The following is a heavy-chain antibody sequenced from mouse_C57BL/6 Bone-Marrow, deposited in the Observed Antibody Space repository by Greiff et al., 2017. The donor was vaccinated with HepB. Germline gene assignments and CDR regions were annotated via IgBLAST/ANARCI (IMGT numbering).Heavy chain of an antibody. J-gene: IGHJ3*01. D-gene: IGHD2-12*01. CDR2: ISDGGSYT. CDR3: ARVYDEGD. V-gene: IGHV5-4*01. Sequence: EVQLVESGGGLVKPGGSLKLSCAASGFTFSSYAVSWVRQTPEKRLEWVATISDGGSYTYYPDNVKGRFTISRDNAKNNLYLQMSHLKSEDTAMYYCARVYDEGDWGQGTLVTVSA. CDR1: GFTFSSYA.